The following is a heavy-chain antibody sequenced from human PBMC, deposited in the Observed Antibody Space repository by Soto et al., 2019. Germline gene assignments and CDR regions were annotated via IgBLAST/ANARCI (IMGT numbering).Heavy chain of an antibody. CDR1: GYTFTSYG. CDR2: ISAYNGNT. J-gene: IGHJ6*02. D-gene: IGHD4-17*01. CDR3: ARDRVTVTPNYYYYGMDV. Sequence: ASVKVSCKASGYTFTSYGISWVRQAPGQGLEWMGWISAYNGNTNYAQKLQGRVTMTTDTSTSTGYMELRSLRSDDTAVYYCARDRVTVTPNYYYYGMDVWGQGTTVTVSS. V-gene: IGHV1-18*01.